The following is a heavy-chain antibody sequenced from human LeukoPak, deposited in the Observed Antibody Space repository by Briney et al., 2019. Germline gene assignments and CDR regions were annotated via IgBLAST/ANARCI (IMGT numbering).Heavy chain of an antibody. J-gene: IGHJ4*02. CDR2: ISGSGSST. V-gene: IGHV3-23*01. D-gene: IGHD5-18*01. CDR1: GFIFSSYA. CDR3: AKGSTAMAKYYFDY. Sequence: GGSLRLSCAASGFIFSSYAMNWARQAPGKGLEWVSGISGSGSSTYYADYVKGRFTISRDNSKNMLYLQMNSLRAEDTAVYYCAKGSTAMAKYYFDYWGQGTLVTASS.